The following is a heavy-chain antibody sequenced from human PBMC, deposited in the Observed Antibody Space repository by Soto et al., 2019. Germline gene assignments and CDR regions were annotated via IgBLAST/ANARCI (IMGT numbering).Heavy chain of an antibody. V-gene: IGHV3-23*01. Sequence: PGGSLRLSCTASGFTFSSYAMSWVRQAPGKGLGWVSTISGTGGSTYYADSVKGRFTISRDNSKNTLWLQMNSLRAEDTAVYYCAKDERQWLVLNYYYYGMDVWGQGTTVTVSS. CDR3: AKDERQWLVLNYYYYGMDV. CDR2: ISGTGGST. CDR1: GFTFSSYA. D-gene: IGHD6-19*01. J-gene: IGHJ6*02.